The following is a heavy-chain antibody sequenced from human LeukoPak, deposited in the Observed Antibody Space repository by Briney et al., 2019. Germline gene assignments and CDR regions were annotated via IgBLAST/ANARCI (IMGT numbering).Heavy chain of an antibody. J-gene: IGHJ4*02. CDR2: IIPIFGTA. V-gene: IGHV1-69*13. CDR3: ARETYYYDSSGYYYPFDY. D-gene: IGHD3-22*01. Sequence: GASVKVSCKASGGTFSSYAISWVRQAPGQGLEWMGGIIPIFGTANYAQKFQGRVTITADESTSTAYMELSSLRSEATAVYYCARETYYYDSSGYYYPFDYWGQGTLVTVSS. CDR1: GGTFSSYA.